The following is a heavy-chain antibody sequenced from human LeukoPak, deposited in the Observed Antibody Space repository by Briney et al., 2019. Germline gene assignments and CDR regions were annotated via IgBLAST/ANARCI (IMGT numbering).Heavy chain of an antibody. J-gene: IGHJ4*02. CDR2: VYYSGST. Sequence: PSETLSLTCTVSGGSISSYYWSWIRQPPGKGLEWIGYVYYSGSTNYNPSLKSRVTISVDTSKNQFSLKLSSVTAADTAVYYCARHYGSGSYYLDYWGQGTLVTVS. CDR3: ARHYGSGSYYLDY. CDR1: GGSISSYY. V-gene: IGHV4-59*08. D-gene: IGHD3-10*01.